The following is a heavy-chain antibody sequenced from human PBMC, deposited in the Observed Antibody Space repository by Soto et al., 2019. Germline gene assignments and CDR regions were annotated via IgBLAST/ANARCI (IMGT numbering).Heavy chain of an antibody. J-gene: IGHJ6*02. V-gene: IGHV4-59*08. D-gene: IGHD1-26*01. CDR3: VRQGIGALHGLVDV. CDR1: GDSIGTYN. CDR2: IYSNGGT. Sequence: QVQLQASGPGLVKPSDTLSLTCTVSGDSIGTYNWGWIRQPPGKRLEWIGYIYSNGGTSYNPALYSRVTISGDTSTKQFSLRLSSVTAADTAVYYCVRQGIGALHGLVDVWGQGTTVTVSS.